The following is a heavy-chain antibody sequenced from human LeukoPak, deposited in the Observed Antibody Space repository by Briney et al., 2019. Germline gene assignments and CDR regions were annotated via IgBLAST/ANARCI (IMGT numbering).Heavy chain of an antibody. CDR3: AKAGFWSGYYYSN. J-gene: IGHJ4*02. D-gene: IGHD3-3*01. Sequence: GGSLRLSCAVSGFTFRTYWMHWVRQVPGEGLVWVSRINEDGSITNYADSVKGRFSISRDNAKNTLYLQMNSLRAEDTAVYYCAKAGFWSGYYYSNWGQGTLVTVSS. CDR2: INEDGSIT. V-gene: IGHV3-74*01. CDR1: GFTFRTYW.